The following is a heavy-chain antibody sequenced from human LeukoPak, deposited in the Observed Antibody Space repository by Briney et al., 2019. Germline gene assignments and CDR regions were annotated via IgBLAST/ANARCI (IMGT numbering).Heavy chain of an antibody. Sequence: PSETLSLTCTVSGGSISSYYWSWVRQAPGKGLEWVSAISGSGGSTYYADSVKGRFTISRDNSKNTLYLQMNSLRAEDTAVYYCAKEPAHYGDYEYWGQGTLVTVSS. CDR1: GGSISSYY. CDR2: ISGSGGST. D-gene: IGHD4-17*01. CDR3: AKEPAHYGDYEY. V-gene: IGHV3-23*01. J-gene: IGHJ4*02.